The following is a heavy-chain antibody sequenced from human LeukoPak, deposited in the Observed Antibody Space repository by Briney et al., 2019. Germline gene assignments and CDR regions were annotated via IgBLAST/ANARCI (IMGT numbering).Heavy chain of an antibody. CDR3: ARAGGYANDY. Sequence: PSETLSLTCTVSGGSISSGSYYWSWIRQPAGKGLEWIGRIYTSGSTNYNPSLKSRVTISVDTSKNQFSLKLSSVTAADTAVYYCARAGGYANDYWGQGTLVTVSS. CDR2: IYTSGST. CDR1: GGSISSGSYY. J-gene: IGHJ4*02. V-gene: IGHV4-61*02. D-gene: IGHD1-1*01.